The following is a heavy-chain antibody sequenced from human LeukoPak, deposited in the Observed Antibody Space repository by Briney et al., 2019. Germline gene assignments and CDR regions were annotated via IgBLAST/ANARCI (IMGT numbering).Heavy chain of an antibody. CDR1: RFTFSSYS. D-gene: IGHD3-10*02. CDR3: ARGEGMLSNDY. Sequence: GGSLRLSCAASRFTFSSYSMNWVRQAPGKGLEWVSSVGSSGSYIYYADSMKGRFTISRDNAKNSLYLQMNSLRAEDTAVYYCARGEGMLSNDYWGQGTLVTVSS. CDR2: VGSSGSYI. J-gene: IGHJ4*02. V-gene: IGHV3-21*01.